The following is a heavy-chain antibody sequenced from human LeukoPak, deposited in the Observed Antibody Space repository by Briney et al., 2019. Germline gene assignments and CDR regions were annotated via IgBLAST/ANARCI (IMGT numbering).Heavy chain of an antibody. V-gene: IGHV3-33*06. D-gene: IGHD3-22*01. Sequence: GGPLRLSCAASGFTFSSYGMHWVRQAPGKGLEWVAVIWYDGSNKYYADSVKGRFTISRDNSKNTLYLQMNSLRAEDTAVYYCAKGGGYYQGYFDYWGQGTLVTVSS. CDR3: AKGGGYYQGYFDY. CDR1: GFTFSSYG. CDR2: IWYDGSNK. J-gene: IGHJ4*02.